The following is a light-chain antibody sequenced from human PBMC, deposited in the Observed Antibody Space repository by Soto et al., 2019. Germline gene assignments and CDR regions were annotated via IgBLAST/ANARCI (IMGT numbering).Light chain of an antibody. CDR3: QQRGSWPPT. CDR1: QSVSGF. Sequence: EVVLTQSPATLSLSPVESDTLXSSADQSVSGFLGWYQQKLGRAPRLLIHDTSNRATGVPARFSGSGSGTDFTLTISSLEPEDFGVYYCQQRGSWPPTFGQGTRLEIK. CDR2: DTS. J-gene: IGKJ5*01. V-gene: IGKV3-11*01.